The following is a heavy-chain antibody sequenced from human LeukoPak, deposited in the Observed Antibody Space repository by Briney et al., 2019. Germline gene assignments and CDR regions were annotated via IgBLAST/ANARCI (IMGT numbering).Heavy chain of an antibody. CDR2: IRYDGSNK. CDR3: AKDTTSYNWNSNWFDP. D-gene: IGHD1-1*01. Sequence: GGSLRLSCAASGFTFSDYYMSWFRQAPGKGLEWVAFIRYDGSNKYYADSVKGRFTISRDNSKNTLYLQMNSLRAEDTAVYYCAKDTTSYNWNSNWFDPWGQGTLVTVSS. CDR1: GFTFSDYY. J-gene: IGHJ5*02. V-gene: IGHV3-30*02.